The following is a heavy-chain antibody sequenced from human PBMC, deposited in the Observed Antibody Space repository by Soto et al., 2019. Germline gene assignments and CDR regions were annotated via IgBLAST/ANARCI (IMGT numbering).Heavy chain of an antibody. CDR3: ARDPGLDDSSGYYPFDY. V-gene: IGHV1-18*01. D-gene: IGHD3-22*01. Sequence: WASVKVSCKASGYTFTSYGISWVRPAPGQGLEWMGWISAYNGNTNYAQKLQGRVTMTTDTSTSTAYMELRSLRSDDTAVYYCARDPGLDDSSGYYPFDYWGQGTLVTVSS. J-gene: IGHJ4*02. CDR1: GYTFTSYG. CDR2: ISAYNGNT.